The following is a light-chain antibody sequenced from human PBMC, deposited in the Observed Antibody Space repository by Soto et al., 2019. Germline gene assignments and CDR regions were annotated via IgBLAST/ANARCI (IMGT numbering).Light chain of an antibody. CDR1: QSVSSN. V-gene: IGKV3-11*01. Sequence: EILMNKSAATVSVYPGERATLSCRASQSVSSNLAWYQQKPGQAPRLLIYDASTRATGIPARFSGSGSGTEFTLTISSLEPEDFAIYYCQQRGSRPPWTFGQGTKVDI. CDR3: QQRGSRPPWT. CDR2: DAS. J-gene: IGKJ1*01.